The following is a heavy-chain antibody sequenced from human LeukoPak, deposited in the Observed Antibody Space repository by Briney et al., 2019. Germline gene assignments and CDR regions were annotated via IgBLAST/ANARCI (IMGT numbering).Heavy chain of an antibody. Sequence: GGSLRLSCAASSISFTKAWMNWVRQAPGKGLEWISYISSSSSAIYYADSVKGRFTISRDNAKNSLSLQMDSLRAEDTAVYYCARDQMGPYYGMDVWGQGTTVTVSS. D-gene: IGHD5-24*01. CDR2: ISSSSSAI. V-gene: IGHV3-48*04. CDR3: ARDQMGPYYGMDV. CDR1: SISFTKAW. J-gene: IGHJ6*02.